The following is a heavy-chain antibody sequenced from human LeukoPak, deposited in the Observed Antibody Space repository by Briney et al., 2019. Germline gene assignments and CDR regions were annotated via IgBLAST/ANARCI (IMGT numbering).Heavy chain of an antibody. Sequence: PGRSLRLSYAASGFTFSSYGMHWVRQAPGKGLEWVAVISYDGSNKYYADSVKGRFTISRDNSKNTLYLQMNSLRAEDTAVYYCAKDLAGGYYYYYYMDVWGKGTTVTVSS. J-gene: IGHJ6*03. CDR2: ISYDGSNK. CDR1: GFTFSSYG. CDR3: AKDLAGGYYYYYYMDV. V-gene: IGHV3-30*18.